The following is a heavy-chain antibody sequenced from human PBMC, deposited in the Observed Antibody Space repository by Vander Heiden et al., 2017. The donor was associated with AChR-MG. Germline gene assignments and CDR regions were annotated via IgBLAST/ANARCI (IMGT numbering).Heavy chain of an antibody. Sequence: QVQLVESGGGVVQPGRSLRLSCAASGFTFSSYGMHWVRQAPGKGLEWVAVIWYDGSNKYYADSVKGRFTISRDNSKNTLYLQMNSLRAEDTAVYYCARDCRDVYKLDAFDIWGQGTMVTVSS. CDR2: IWYDGSNK. J-gene: IGHJ3*02. CDR1: GFTFSSYG. CDR3: ARDCRDVYKLDAFDI. V-gene: IGHV3-33*01. D-gene: IGHD2-15*01.